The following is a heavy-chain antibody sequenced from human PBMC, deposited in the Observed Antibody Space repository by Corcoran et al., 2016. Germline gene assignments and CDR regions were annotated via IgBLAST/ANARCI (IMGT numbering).Heavy chain of an antibody. D-gene: IGHD2-2*02. J-gene: IGHJ6*02. V-gene: IGHV1-3*01. CDR1: GYTFTSYA. CDR3: ARDLGCCSSTSCYTRELPSRKAPRQSYYGMDV. Sequence: QVQLVQSGAEVKKPGASVKVSCKASGYTFTSYAMHWVRQAPGQRLEWMGWINAGNGNTKYSQKFQGRVTITRDTSASTAYMELSSLRSEDTAVYYCARDLGCCSSTSCYTRELPSRKAPRQSYYGMDVWGQGTTVTVSS. CDR2: INAGNGNT.